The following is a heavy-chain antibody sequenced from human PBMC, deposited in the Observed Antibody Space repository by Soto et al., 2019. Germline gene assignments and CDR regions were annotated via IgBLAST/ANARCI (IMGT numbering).Heavy chain of an antibody. Sequence: ASVKVSCKASGYTFTGYYMHWVRQAPGQGLEWMGWINPNSGGTNYAQKFQGRVTMTRDTSISTAYMELRRLRSDDTAVYYCARGVWPVKLDYGAPGWFDPWGQGTLVTVSS. V-gene: IGHV1-2*02. CDR2: INPNSGGT. CDR3: ARGVWPVKLDYGAPGWFDP. CDR1: GYTFTGYY. D-gene: IGHD4-17*01. J-gene: IGHJ5*02.